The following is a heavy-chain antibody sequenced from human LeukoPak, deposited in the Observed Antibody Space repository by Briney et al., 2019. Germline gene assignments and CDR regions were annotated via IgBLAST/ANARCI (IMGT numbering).Heavy chain of an antibody. CDR1: GFIVSNTY. CDR2: IHNDGST. J-gene: IGHJ4*02. D-gene: IGHD3-3*02. CDR3: ASLARDY. Sequence: QAGGSLRLXCAASGFIVSNTYMTWVRQAPGKGLEWVSVIHNDGSTYYADSVKGRFTISRDNSKNMLFLRMNSLRVEDTAVYFCASLARDYWGPGTLVSVSS. V-gene: IGHV3-53*01.